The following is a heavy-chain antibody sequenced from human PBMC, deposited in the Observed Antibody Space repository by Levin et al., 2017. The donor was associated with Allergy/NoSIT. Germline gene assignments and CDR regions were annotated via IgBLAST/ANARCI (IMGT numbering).Heavy chain of an antibody. Sequence: PTGGSLRLSCSASGFTFSNYALHWVRQAPGRGLQYVSAISTKGDRTYYADSVKGRFTISRDNSRNTLDLQMRSLRVEDTAIYYCVKVGTGAGTSVVYRDAWGKGVTVTVSS. V-gene: IGHV3-64D*06. CDR3: VKVGTGAGTSVVYRDA. CDR1: GFTFSNYA. CDR2: ISTKGDRT. D-gene: IGHD3/OR15-3a*01. J-gene: IGHJ6*03.